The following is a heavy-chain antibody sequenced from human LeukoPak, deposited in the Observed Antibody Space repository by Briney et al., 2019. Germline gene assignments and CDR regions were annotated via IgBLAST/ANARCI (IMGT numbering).Heavy chain of an antibody. Sequence: GGSLRLSCAASGFTFSSYGMHWVRQAPGKGLEWVAVISYDGSNKYYADSVKGRFTISRDNSKNTLYLQMNSLRAEDTAVYYCAKQLELFEGAFDIWGQGTMVTVSS. J-gene: IGHJ3*02. D-gene: IGHD1-7*01. V-gene: IGHV3-30*18. CDR1: GFTFSSYG. CDR2: ISYDGSNK. CDR3: AKQLELFEGAFDI.